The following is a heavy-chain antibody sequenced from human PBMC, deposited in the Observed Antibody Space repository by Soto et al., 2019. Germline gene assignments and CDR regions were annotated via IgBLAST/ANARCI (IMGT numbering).Heavy chain of an antibody. CDR1: GGTFSGYA. CDR2: IIPIFGTA. D-gene: IGHD4-4*01. CDR3: ARESYITVTTSPWYFDL. V-gene: IGHV1-69*12. Sequence: QVQLVQSGAEVKKPGSSVKVSCKASGGTFSGYAISWVRQAPGQGLEWMGGIIPIFGTANYAQKFQGRVTITADESTSTAYMELSSLRSEDTAVYYCARESYITVTTSPWYFDLWGRGTLVTVSS. J-gene: IGHJ2*01.